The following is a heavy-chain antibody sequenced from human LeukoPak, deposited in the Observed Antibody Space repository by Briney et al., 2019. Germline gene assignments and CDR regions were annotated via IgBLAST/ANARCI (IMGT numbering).Heavy chain of an antibody. CDR1: GGSISTYY. CDR3: ARGYYYDSSGYFLDF. J-gene: IGHJ4*02. D-gene: IGHD3-22*01. V-gene: IGHV4-59*01. CDR2: IYYSGIT. Sequence: PSETLSLTCTVSGGSISTYYWGWIRQSPGRGLEWIGYIYYSGITKYNPSLKSRVTISVDTSTNQFSLRLSSVTAADTAVYYCARGYYYDSSGYFLDFWGQGTLVTVSS.